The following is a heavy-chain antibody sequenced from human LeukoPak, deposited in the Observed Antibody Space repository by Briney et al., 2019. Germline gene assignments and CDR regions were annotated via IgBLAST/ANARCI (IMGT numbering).Heavy chain of an antibody. CDR1: GFTFSSYG. D-gene: IGHD4-17*01. CDR3: AKRDYGDYGIDY. J-gene: IGHJ4*02. V-gene: IGHV3-30*18. Sequence: GGSLRLSCAASGFTFSSYGMHWVRQAPGKGLEWVAVISYDGSNKYYADSVKGRFTISRDNSKNTLYLQMNSLRAEDTAVYYCAKRDYGDYGIDYWGQGTLVTVSS. CDR2: ISYDGSNK.